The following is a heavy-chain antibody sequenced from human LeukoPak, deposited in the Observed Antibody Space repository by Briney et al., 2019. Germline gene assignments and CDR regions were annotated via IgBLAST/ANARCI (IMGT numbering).Heavy chain of an antibody. V-gene: IGHV4-39*07. Sequence: SETLSFTCTVSGGSIFSSSYYWGWIRQTPGKGLEWIGSIYYSGSTYYNPSLKSRVTISVDTSKNQFSLKLSSVTAADTAVYYCARDQESIAAGDYWGQGTLVTVSS. CDR1: GGSIFSSSYY. D-gene: IGHD6-13*01. CDR2: IYYSGST. J-gene: IGHJ4*02. CDR3: ARDQESIAAGDY.